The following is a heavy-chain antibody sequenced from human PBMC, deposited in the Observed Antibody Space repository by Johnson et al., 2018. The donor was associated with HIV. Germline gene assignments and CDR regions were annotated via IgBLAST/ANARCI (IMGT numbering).Heavy chain of an antibody. CDR3: ARGRPWGWELRRDAFDI. J-gene: IGHJ3*02. V-gene: IGHV3-20*04. Sequence: VQLVESGGGLVKPGGSLRLSCAVSGFTFNTYWMHWVRQAPGKGLVWVSGINWNGGSIGYADSVKGRFTISRDNAKKSLYLQMNSLRDEDTALYYCARGRPWGWELRRDAFDIWGQGTMVTVSS. CDR1: GFTFNTYW. D-gene: IGHD3-16*01. CDR2: INWNGGSI.